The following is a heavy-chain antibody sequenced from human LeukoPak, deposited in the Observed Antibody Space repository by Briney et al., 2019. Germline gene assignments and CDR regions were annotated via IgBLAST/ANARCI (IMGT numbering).Heavy chain of an antibody. Sequence: GASVKVSCKASGGTFSSYAISWVRQAPGQGLEWMGGIIPIFGTANYAQKFQGRVTITADESTSTAYMELSSLRSEDTAVYYCASYGRDFLGGSPNWGQGTLVTVSS. J-gene: IGHJ4*02. CDR2: IIPIFGTA. V-gene: IGHV1-69*01. CDR3: ASYGRDFLGGSPN. D-gene: IGHD4-23*01. CDR1: GGTFSSYA.